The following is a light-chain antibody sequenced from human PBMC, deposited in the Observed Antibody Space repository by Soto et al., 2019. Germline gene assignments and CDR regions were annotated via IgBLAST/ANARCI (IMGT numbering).Light chain of an antibody. CDR1: SSDVGGYDY. CDR3: SSKRGSTGV. Sequence: QSALTQPAPVSGSPGQTITISCTGTSSDVGGYDYVSWHQQHPGKAPKLMIYDVSKRPSGVSNRFSGSKSGNTASLTISGLQAEDEADYYCSSKRGSTGVFGTGTRSPS. V-gene: IGLV2-14*01. CDR2: DVS. J-gene: IGLJ1*01.